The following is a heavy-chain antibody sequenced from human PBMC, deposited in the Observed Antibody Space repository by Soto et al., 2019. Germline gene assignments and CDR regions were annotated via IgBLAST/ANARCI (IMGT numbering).Heavy chain of an antibody. V-gene: IGHV1-24*01. Sequence: ASVKVSCKVSGYTLTELSMHWVRQAPGKGLEWMGGFDPEDGETIYAQKFQGRVTMTEDTSTDTAYIELSSLRSEDTAVYYCATEGATNPLDAFDIWGQGTMVTVSS. D-gene: IGHD1-26*01. CDR3: ATEGATNPLDAFDI. CDR1: GYTLTELS. J-gene: IGHJ3*02. CDR2: FDPEDGET.